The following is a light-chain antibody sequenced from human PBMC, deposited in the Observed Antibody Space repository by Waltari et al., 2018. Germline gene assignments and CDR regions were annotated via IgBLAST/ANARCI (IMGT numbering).Light chain of an antibody. Sequence: EIVLTQSPGTLSLSPGKRATLSCRASQSVSSSYLSWYQQKPGQAPRLLIYGASSRATGIPDRFSGSGSGTDFTLTISRLEPEDFVVYYCQQYGNSLTFGGGTKVEIK. V-gene: IGKV3-20*01. CDR2: GAS. CDR1: QSVSSSY. J-gene: IGKJ4*01. CDR3: QQYGNSLT.